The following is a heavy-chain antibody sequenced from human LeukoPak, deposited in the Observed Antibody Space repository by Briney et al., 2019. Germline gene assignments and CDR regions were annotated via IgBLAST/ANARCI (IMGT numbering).Heavy chain of an antibody. CDR3: ARDHRAERWLQVYYYYYYMDV. CDR2: IRPSGDNT. J-gene: IGHJ6*03. V-gene: IGHV3-21*01. CDR1: GFTFSSYD. D-gene: IGHD5-24*01. Sequence: GGSLRLSCAASGFTFSSYDMTWVRQAPGRGLEWVSSIRPSGDNTYYGDSVKGRFTISRDNAKNSLYLQMNSLRAEDTAVYYCARDHRAERWLQVYYYYYYMDVWGKGTTVTISS.